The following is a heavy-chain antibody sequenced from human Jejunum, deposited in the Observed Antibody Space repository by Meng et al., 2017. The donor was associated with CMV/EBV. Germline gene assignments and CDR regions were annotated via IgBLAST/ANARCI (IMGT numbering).Heavy chain of an antibody. CDR2: IRHDGSED. CDR3: TKGGFDS. J-gene: IGHJ4*02. Sequence: QVQVLESGGGVVQPGVSLRLSCVTSGFPFNIYDMHWVRQAPGKGLDWVTCIRHDGSEDFYVDSVKGRFTISRDNSKNTLYLQMNSLRVDDSALYYCTKGGFDSWGQGTLVTVSS. CDR1: GFPFNIYD. D-gene: IGHD2-15*01. V-gene: IGHV3-30*02.